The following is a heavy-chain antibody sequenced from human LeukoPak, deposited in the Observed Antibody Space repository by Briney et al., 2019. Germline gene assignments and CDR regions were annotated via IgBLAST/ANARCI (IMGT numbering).Heavy chain of an antibody. D-gene: IGHD2-2*02. J-gene: IGHJ4*02. Sequence: GRSLRLSCAASGFTFSSYAMHWVRQAPGKGLEWVAVISYDGSNKYYADSVKGRFTISRDNSKNTLYLQMNSLRAEDTALYYCAKDGPGYCSSTSCYRSDYWGQGTLVTVSS. CDR3: AKDGPGYCSSTSCYRSDY. V-gene: IGHV3-30-3*01. CDR1: GFTFSSYA. CDR2: ISYDGSNK.